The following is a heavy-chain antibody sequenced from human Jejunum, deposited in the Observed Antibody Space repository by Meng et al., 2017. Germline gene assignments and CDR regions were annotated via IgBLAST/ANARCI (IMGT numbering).Heavy chain of an antibody. CDR2: INAANGDT. V-gene: IGHV1-3*01. CDR3: ARESWDSTGSYWFDS. J-gene: IGHJ5*01. Sequence: QVQLVQFGDWVKKTGDSVNVSCTTSGYTFTSYAMHLVRQDPGQRLEWMGWINAANGDTRYSQKFQGRVTITRDTSARTAYMEVSSLRFEDTAVYYCARESWDSTGSYWFDSWGQGTLVTVSS. D-gene: IGHD2-2*01. CDR1: GYTFTSYA.